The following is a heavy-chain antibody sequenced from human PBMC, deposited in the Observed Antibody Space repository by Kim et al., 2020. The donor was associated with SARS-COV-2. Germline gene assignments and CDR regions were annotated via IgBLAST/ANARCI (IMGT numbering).Heavy chain of an antibody. CDR3: VRRGLLHYYGLDV. CDR2: IDPTDSYT. V-gene: IGHV5-10-1*01. D-gene: IGHD3-10*01. Sequence: GESLKISCKGSGYSFTNYWITWVRQMPGRGLEWVGRIDPTDSYTTYNPALQGHVAISIDKSTSTAYLQSTSLNASDTAMYYCVRRGLLHYYGLDVWGQGT. CDR1: GYSFTNYW. J-gene: IGHJ6*02.